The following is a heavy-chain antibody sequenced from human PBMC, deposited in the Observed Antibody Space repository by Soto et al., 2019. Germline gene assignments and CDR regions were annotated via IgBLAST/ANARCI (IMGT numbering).Heavy chain of an antibody. CDR2: INHSGST. J-gene: IGHJ4*02. V-gene: IGHV4-34*01. CDR1: GVSFSGYY. D-gene: IGHD3-16*01. Sequence: SETLSLXCAVYGVSFSGYYWSWIRQPPGKGLEWIGEINHSGSTNYNPSLKSRVTISVDTSKNQFSLKLSSVTAADTAVYYCASASGGGTGNTYYFDYWGQGTLVTVSS. CDR3: ASASGGGTGNTYYFDY.